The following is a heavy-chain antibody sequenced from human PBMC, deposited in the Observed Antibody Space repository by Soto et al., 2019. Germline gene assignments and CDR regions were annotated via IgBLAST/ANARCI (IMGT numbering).Heavy chain of an antibody. Sequence: TKRLPNTVVYGNISSFDWSWISQPPGKGLEWMGYIYYSGSTNYNPSLKSRVTISVDTSKNQFSLKLSSVTAADTAVYYCSRSDGRYWGQGPLVTVS. J-gene: IGHJ4*02. CDR3: SRSDGRY. V-gene: IGHV4-59*01. CDR2: IYYSGST. CDR1: YGNISSFD.